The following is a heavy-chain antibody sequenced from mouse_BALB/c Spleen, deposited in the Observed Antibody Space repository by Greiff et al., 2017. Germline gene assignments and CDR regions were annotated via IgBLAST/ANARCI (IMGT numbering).Heavy chain of an antibody. J-gene: IGHJ4*01. V-gene: IGHV1-55*01. D-gene: IGHD1-1*01. Sequence: VQLQQPGAELVKPGTSVKLSCKASGYNFTSYWINWVKLRPGQGLEWIGDIYPGSGSTNYNEKFKSKATLTVDTSSSTAYMQLSSLASEDSALYYCALITTVVAYPYAMDYWGQGTSVTVSS. CDR1: GYNFTSYW. CDR2: IYPGSGST. CDR3: ALITTVVAYPYAMDY.